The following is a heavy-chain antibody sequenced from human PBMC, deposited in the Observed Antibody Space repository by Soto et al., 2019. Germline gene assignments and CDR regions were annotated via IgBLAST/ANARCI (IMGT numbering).Heavy chain of an antibody. J-gene: IGHJ4*02. CDR2: ISYDGSKK. D-gene: IGHD3-16*01. V-gene: IGHV3-30*18. Sequence: GGSLRLSCSASGFTFSSYGMHWVRQAPGKGLEWVALISYDGSKKYSADSVKGRFTISRDNSKNTLYLQMNSLRTEDTAVYYCAKNGGVPSAVTDIDYWGQGTQVTVSS. CDR1: GFTFSSYG. CDR3: AKNGGVPSAVTDIDY.